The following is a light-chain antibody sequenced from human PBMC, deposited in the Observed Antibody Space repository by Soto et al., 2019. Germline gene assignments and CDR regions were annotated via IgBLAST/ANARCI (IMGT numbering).Light chain of an antibody. Sequence: QSALTQPASVSGSPGQSITISCTGTSSDVGGYNYVSWYQKHPGKAPKILIYEVRNRPSGVSNRFSGSKTGNTASLTISGLQAEDEADYYCCSYTSSSTLVFGGGTKLTV. CDR1: SSDVGGYNY. J-gene: IGLJ2*01. CDR2: EVR. V-gene: IGLV2-14*01. CDR3: CSYTSSSTLV.